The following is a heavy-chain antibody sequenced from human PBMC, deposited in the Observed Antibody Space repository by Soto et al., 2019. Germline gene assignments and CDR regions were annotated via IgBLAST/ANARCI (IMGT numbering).Heavy chain of an antibody. V-gene: IGHV3-23*01. D-gene: IGHD3-9*01. J-gene: IGHJ6*02. CDR1: GFTFSSYA. CDR2: ISGSGGST. Sequence: GGSLRLSCAASGFTFSSYAMSWVRQAPGKGLEWVSAISGSGGSTYYADSVKGRFTISRDNSKNTLYLQMNSLRAEDTAVYYCAKDGDDILTGDYYYGMDVWGQGTTVTVSS. CDR3: AKDGDDILTGDYYYGMDV.